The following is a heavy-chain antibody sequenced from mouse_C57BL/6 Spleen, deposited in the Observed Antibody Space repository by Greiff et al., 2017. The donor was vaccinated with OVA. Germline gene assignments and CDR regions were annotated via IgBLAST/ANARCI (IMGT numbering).Heavy chain of an antibody. Sequence: QVQLQQPGAELVMPGASVKLSCKASGYTFTSYWMHWVKQRPGQGLEWIGEIDPSDSYTNYNQKFKGKSTLTVDKSSSTAYMQLSSLTSEDSAVYYCARTTMVTLDYWGQGTTLTVSS. D-gene: IGHD2-2*01. CDR2: IDPSDSYT. V-gene: IGHV1-69*01. CDR3: ARTTMVTLDY. J-gene: IGHJ2*01. CDR1: GYTFTSYW.